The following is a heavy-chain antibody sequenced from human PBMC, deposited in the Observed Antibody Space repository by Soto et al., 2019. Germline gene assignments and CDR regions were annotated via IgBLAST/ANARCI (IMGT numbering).Heavy chain of an antibody. Sequence: QLQLQESGSGLVKPSQTLSLTCAVSGGSISSGGYSWSWIRQPPGKGLEWIGYIYHSGSTYYNPSLKSRVTISVDRSENQFSVKLSSVTAADTAVYYCARAGGLGAVAADYWGQGTLVTVSS. CDR3: ARAGGLGAVAADY. CDR1: GGSISSGGYS. D-gene: IGHD6-19*01. V-gene: IGHV4-30-2*01. J-gene: IGHJ4*02. CDR2: IYHSGST.